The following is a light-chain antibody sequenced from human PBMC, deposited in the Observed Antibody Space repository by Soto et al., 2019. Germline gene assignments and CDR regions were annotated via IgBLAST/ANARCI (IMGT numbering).Light chain of an antibody. CDR1: QSVSSSY. J-gene: IGKJ1*01. Sequence: EFCLPQFPAPLPLXXXXEXTXPXVLSQSVSSSYLAWYQQKPGQAPRLLIYGASSRATGIPDRFSGSGSGTDFTLTISRLEPEDFAVYYCQQYGSSLWTFGQGTKVDIK. V-gene: IGKV3-20*01. CDR3: QQYGSSLWT. CDR2: GAS.